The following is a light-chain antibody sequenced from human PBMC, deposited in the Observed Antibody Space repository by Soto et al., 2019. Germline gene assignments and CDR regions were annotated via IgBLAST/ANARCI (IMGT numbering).Light chain of an antibody. CDR3: QQYNSYSWT. CDR2: DAS. V-gene: IGKV1-5*01. J-gene: IGKJ1*01. Sequence: DIRMTQSPSTLSTSVGDRVTITCRGSQNIRGWLVWYQQKPGKAPKLLIYDASTLESGVPSRFSGSGSGTAFTLTISSLQPDDFATYYCQQYNSYSWTFGQGTTVAIK. CDR1: QNIRGW.